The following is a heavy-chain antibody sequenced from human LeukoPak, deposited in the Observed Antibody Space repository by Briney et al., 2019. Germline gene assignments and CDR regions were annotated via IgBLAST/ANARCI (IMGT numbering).Heavy chain of an antibody. V-gene: IGHV5-51*01. D-gene: IGHD6-25*01. J-gene: IGHJ4*02. CDR2: TFPGHSYS. CDR1: GYSFTTYW. CDR3: ARQERDASFDY. Sequence: GESLKISCKGSGYSFTTYWIVWVRQMPGKGLEWMGMTFPGHSYSIYSPSFQGQVTISADKSISTAYLQWSSLKASDTAMYYCARQERDASFDYWGQGTLVTVSS.